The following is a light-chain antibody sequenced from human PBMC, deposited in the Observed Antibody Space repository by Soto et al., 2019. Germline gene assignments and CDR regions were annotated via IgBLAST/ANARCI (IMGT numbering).Light chain of an antibody. CDR2: AAS. CDR1: QSISSY. V-gene: IGKV1-39*01. CDR3: QQSYSIPWT. Sequence: DIQMTQSPSSLSASVGDRVTITCRASQSISSYLNWYQQKPGKAPKLLIYAASSLQSGVPSRFSGSGSGTDFTLTINRLQPEDFATYYCQQSYSIPWTFGQGTKVEIK. J-gene: IGKJ1*01.